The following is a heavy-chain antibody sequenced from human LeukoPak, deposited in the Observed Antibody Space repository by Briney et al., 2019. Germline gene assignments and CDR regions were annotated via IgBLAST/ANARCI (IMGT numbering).Heavy chain of an antibody. CDR2: INPNSGGT. V-gene: IGHV1-2*02. J-gene: IGHJ6*02. CDR1: GYTFTGYY. Sequence: ASVKVSCKASGYTFTGYYMHWVRRAPGQGLEWMGWINPNSGGTNYAQKFQGRVTMTRDTSISTAYIELSRLRSDDTAVYYCARDRGIADSEEPEPYGMDVWGQGTTVTVPS. CDR3: ARDRGIADSEEPEPYGMDV. D-gene: IGHD1-14*01.